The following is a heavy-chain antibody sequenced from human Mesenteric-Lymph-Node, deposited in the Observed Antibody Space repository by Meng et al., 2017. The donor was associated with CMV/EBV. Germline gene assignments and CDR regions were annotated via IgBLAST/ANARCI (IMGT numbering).Heavy chain of an antibody. CDR3: TRVSYDILTGWEPYYFDY. V-gene: IGHV3-49*04. CDR2: IRSKAYGGKT. Sequence: GESLKISCAASRFTFSSYNMNWVRQAPGKGLEWVGCIRSKAYGGKTEYAASVKGRFTISRDDSKSIAYLQMNSLKTEDTAVYYCTRVSYDILTGWEPYYFDYWGQGTLVTVSS. J-gene: IGHJ4*02. CDR1: RFTFSSYN. D-gene: IGHD3-9*01.